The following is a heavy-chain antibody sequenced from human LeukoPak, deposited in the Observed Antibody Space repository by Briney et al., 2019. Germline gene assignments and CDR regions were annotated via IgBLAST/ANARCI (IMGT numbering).Heavy chain of an antibody. Sequence: GGSLRLSCAASGFTFSDYAMFWVRQAPGKGLEWVSAFGGSGGDTYYADSVKGRFTISRDNSENMLYLQMNSLRAEDTAVYYCARSQPSVRRFDFWGQGTLVTVSS. CDR1: GFTFSDYA. D-gene: IGHD2-2*01. V-gene: IGHV3-23*01. J-gene: IGHJ4*02. CDR2: FGGSGGDT. CDR3: ARSQPSVRRFDF.